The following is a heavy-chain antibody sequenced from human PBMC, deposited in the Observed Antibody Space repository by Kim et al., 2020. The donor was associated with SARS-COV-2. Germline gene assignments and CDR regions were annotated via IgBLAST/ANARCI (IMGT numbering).Heavy chain of an antibody. V-gene: IGHV4-34*01. CDR2: INHSGST. D-gene: IGHD7-27*01. CDR1: GGSFSGYY. Sequence: SETLSLTCAVYGGSFSGYYWSWTRQPPGKGLEWIGEINHSGSTNYNPSLKSRVTISVDTSKNQFSLKLSSVTAADTAVYYCARRRVWVPNWYFDLWGRGTLVTVSS. CDR3: ARRRVWVPNWYFDL. J-gene: IGHJ2*01.